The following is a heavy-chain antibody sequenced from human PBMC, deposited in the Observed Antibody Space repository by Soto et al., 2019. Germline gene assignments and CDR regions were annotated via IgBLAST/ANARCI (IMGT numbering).Heavy chain of an antibody. CDR2: INPNGGST. J-gene: IGHJ6*02. D-gene: IGHD3-3*01. V-gene: IGHV1-46*01. CDR3: ARIRFLGYYGLEL. Sequence: ASVKVSCKASKYTFSNYYIHWVRQAPGQGLEWMGIINPNGGSTSYARQFQGRVNMTRDSSTSAVYMEINRLRSEDTAVYYCARIRFLGYYGLELWGQGTTVTVSS. CDR1: KYTFSNYY.